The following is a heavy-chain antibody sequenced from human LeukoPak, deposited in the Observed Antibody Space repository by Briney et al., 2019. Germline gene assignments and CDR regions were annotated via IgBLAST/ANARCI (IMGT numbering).Heavy chain of an antibody. CDR1: GGSISSYY. D-gene: IGHD6-13*01. CDR3: ARDLRAAAGTTNWFDP. V-gene: IGHV4-59*01. J-gene: IGHJ5*02. Sequence: SETLSLTCTVSGGSISSYYWSWIQQPPGKGLEWIGYIYYSGSTNYNPSLKSRVTISVDTSKNQFSLKLSSVTAADTAVYYCARDLRAAAGTTNWFDPWGQGTLVTVSS. CDR2: IYYSGST.